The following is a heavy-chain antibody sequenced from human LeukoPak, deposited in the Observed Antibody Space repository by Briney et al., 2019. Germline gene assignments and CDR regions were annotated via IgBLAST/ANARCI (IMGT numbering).Heavy chain of an antibody. CDR2: ITGVGGTT. D-gene: IGHD3-22*01. J-gene: IGHJ4*02. CDR3: ARAKGNSGYYQLPIDY. CDR1: GFTFSSYE. Sequence: GGSLRLSCAASGFTFSSYEMNWVRQVPGKGLEWVSSITGVGGTTDYADSVKGRFTISRDNSKNTLFLQMNSLRADDTAVYSCARAKGNSGYYQLPIDYWGQGTLVTVSS. V-gene: IGHV3-23*01.